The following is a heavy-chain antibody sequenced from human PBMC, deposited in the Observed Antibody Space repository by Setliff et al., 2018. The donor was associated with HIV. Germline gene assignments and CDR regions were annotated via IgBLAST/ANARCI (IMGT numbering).Heavy chain of an antibody. Sequence: SETLSLTRTVSVGSLSSHYWSWVRQTPGKGLEWSGSISYSGSTNHNPPLKSRVTISIDTSKNQFSLKLTSVTSADTAVCFCARGLSSPFATGLWGQGTLVTVSS. V-gene: IGHV4-59*11. CDR2: ISYSGST. CDR3: ARGLSSPFATGL. J-gene: IGHJ4*02. D-gene: IGHD6-13*01. CDR1: VGSLSSHY.